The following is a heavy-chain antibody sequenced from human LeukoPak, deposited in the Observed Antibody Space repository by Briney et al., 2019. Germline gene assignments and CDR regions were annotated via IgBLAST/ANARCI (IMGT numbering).Heavy chain of an antibody. CDR2: TYYRSKWYN. V-gene: IGHV6-1*01. CDR3: ARIAESSSWYRGYYYYGMDV. J-gene: IGHJ6*02. D-gene: IGHD6-13*01. Sequence: SQTLSLTCAISGDSVSSNSAAWNWIRQSPSRGLEWLGRTYYRSKWYNDYAVSVKSRITINPDTSKNQFSLQLNSVTPEDTAVYYCARIAESSSWYRGYYYYGMDVWGQGTTVTVSS. CDR1: GDSVSSNSAA.